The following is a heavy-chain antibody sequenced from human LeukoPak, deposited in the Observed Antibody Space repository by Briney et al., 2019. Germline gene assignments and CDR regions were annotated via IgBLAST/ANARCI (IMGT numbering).Heavy chain of an antibody. CDR2: IKQDGSEK. D-gene: IGHD3-9*01. V-gene: IGHV3-7*01. Sequence: GGSLRLSCAASGFTFSSYSMNWVRQAPGKGLEWVANIKQDGSEKYYVDSVKGRFTISRDNSKNTLYLQMNSLRAEDTAVYYCARTPDDILTGHDAFDIWGQGTMVTVSS. CDR1: GFTFSSYS. J-gene: IGHJ3*02. CDR3: ARTPDDILTGHDAFDI.